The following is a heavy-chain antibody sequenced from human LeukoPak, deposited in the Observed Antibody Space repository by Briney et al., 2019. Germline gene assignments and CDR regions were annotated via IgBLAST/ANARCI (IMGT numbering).Heavy chain of an antibody. D-gene: IGHD3-9*01. V-gene: IGHV4-59*01. CDR2: SYYTGST. J-gene: IGHJ4*02. CDR3: ARETLDWLIDN. CDR1: GDSITSYY. Sequence: SETLSLTCSVSGDSITSYYWSWIRQPPGKGLEYIGHSYYTGSTNYNPSLKSRVTISVDTSRNQFSLRLSSVTAADTAVYYCARETLDWLIDNWGQGTLVTVSS.